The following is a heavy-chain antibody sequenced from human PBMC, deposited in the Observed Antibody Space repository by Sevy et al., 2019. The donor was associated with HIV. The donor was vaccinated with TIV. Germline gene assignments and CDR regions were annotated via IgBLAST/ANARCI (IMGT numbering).Heavy chain of an antibody. CDR1: GFTFSSYG. Sequence: GGSLRLSCAASGFTFSSYGMHWVRQAPGKGLEWVALIWFDGSNTYYADSVKGRFTIFRDIAKNTLHLQMNSLRGEDTAVYYCARDLEFYDNGDYGPGFMPDYWGQGTLVTVSS. CDR3: ARDLEFYDNGDYGPGFMPDY. V-gene: IGHV3-33*01. D-gene: IGHD4-17*01. CDR2: IWFDGSNT. J-gene: IGHJ4*02.